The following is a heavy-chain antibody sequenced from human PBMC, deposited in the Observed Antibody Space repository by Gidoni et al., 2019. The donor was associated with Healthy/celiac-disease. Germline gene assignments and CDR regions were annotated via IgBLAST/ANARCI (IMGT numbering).Heavy chain of an antibody. CDR1: GFTFTSSA. CDR2: IVVGTGKT. Sequence: HMQLVQSGPEVKKPGTSVKVSCKASGFTFTSSAVQWVRQARGQRLEWIGWIVVGTGKTNYAQKFQERVTITRDMSTSTAYMELSSLRSEDTAVYYCAADRAYCGGDCYSVFDYWGQGTLVTVSS. CDR3: AADRAYCGGDCYSVFDY. D-gene: IGHD2-21*02. V-gene: IGHV1-58*01. J-gene: IGHJ4*02.